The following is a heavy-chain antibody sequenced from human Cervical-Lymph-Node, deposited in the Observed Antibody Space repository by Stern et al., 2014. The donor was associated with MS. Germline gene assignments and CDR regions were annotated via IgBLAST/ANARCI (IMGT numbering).Heavy chain of an antibody. D-gene: IGHD4-11*01. CDR3: APTTTLGFSR. V-gene: IGHV3-15*01. CDR2: IKRESDGGTT. Sequence: EVHLVESGGGLVKPGGSLRLSCAASGFTFRNAWMRWVRQAPGKGLEWIGLIKRESDGGTTDSAAPVKDIFTISRDDSESTLYLQMNSLKTEDTAIYYCAPTTTLGFSRWGQGTLVTVSS. J-gene: IGHJ4*02. CDR1: GFTFRNAW.